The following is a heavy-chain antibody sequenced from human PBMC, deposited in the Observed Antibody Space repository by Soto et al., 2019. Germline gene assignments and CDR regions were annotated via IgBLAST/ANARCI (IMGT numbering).Heavy chain of an antibody. CDR2: MNPDTGNT. D-gene: IGHD7-27*01. CDR1: GYTFTSYD. CDR3: ARAPRNWGFDY. Sequence: QVQLVQTGAEVKKPGASVKVSCKASGYTFTSYDFNWVRQATGQGLEWMGWMNPDTGNTGYAQKFQGSDTMTRHPSIITAYMELTSLNTDDSAVYSCARAPRNWGFDYWAQGTEVTVSS. V-gene: IGHV1-8*01. J-gene: IGHJ4*02.